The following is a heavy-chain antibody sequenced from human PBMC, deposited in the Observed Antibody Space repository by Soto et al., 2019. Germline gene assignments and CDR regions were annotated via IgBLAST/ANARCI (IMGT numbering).Heavy chain of an antibody. CDR3: ARNRLRQYYYDLDV. Sequence: GESLNISCQGSGYSFANYWIAWVRQMPGKGLERVGVIYPGDSDTRYSPSFRGQVTISADKSISHVYLQRSSLKASDTAMYYWARNRLRQYYYDLDVWGQGTTVTVSS. D-gene: IGHD3-10*01. CDR2: IYPGDSDT. J-gene: IGHJ6*02. V-gene: IGHV5-51*01. CDR1: GYSFANYW.